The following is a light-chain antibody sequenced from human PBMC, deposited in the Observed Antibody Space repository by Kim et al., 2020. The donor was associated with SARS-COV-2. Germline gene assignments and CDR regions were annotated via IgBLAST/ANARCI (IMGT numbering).Light chain of an antibody. Sequence: EIVLTQSPDTLSLSPGERATLSCRASQSVSNSFLAWYQQKPGQAPRLLIYGPSSRATGIPDRFSGSRSGTDFTLTISRLEPEDFAMYYRQQYGTSPFTFGPGTKVDIK. J-gene: IGKJ3*01. CDR2: GPS. CDR3: QQYGTSPFT. V-gene: IGKV3-20*01. CDR1: QSVSNSF.